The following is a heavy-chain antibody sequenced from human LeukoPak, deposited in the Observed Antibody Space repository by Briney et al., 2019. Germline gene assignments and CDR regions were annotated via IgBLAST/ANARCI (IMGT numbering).Heavy chain of an antibody. CDR3: ARGRFLSSGYCHRYYFDY. J-gene: IGHJ4*02. CDR1: GGSFSGYY. D-gene: IGHD3-22*01. CDR2: INHSGST. V-gene: IGHV4-34*01. Sequence: SETLSLTCAVYGGSFSGYYWSWIRQPPGKGLEWIGEINHSGSTNYNPSLKSRVTISVDTSKNQFSLKLSSVTAADTAVYYCARGRFLSSGYCHRYYFDYWGQGTLVTVSS.